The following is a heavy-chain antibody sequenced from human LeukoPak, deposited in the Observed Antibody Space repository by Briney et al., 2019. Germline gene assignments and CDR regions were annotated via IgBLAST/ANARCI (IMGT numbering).Heavy chain of an antibody. J-gene: IGHJ5*02. Sequence: GASVKVSCKASGYAFTSYGISWVRQAPGQGLEWMGWISAYNGNTNYAQKLQGRVTMTTDTSTSTAYMELRSLRSDDTAVYYCARGRYCSSTSCYQAAFDPWGQGTLVTVSS. V-gene: IGHV1-18*01. CDR2: ISAYNGNT. D-gene: IGHD2-2*01. CDR3: ARGRYCSSTSCYQAAFDP. CDR1: GYAFTSYG.